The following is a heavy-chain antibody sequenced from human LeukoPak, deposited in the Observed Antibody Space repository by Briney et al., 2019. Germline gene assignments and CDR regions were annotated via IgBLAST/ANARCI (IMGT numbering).Heavy chain of an antibody. J-gene: IGHJ4*02. CDR1: GLTFSSYA. CDR3: AREIAAASYYFDY. CDR2: ISYDGSNK. V-gene: IGHV3-30*04. Sequence: GGPLRLSCAASGLTFSSYAMHWVRQAPGKGLEWVAVISYDGSNKYYADSVKGRFTISRDNSKNTLYLQMNSLRAEDTAVYYCAREIAAASYYFDYWGQGTLVTVSS. D-gene: IGHD6-13*01.